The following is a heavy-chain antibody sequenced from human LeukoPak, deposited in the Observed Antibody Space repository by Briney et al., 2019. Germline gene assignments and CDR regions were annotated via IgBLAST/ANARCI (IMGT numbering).Heavy chain of an antibody. CDR2: IKSKTDGGTT. CDR1: GFTFSNAW. V-gene: IGHV3-15*01. J-gene: IGHJ4*02. CDR3: ARVVLGYDIAGVEYYFDY. Sequence: SGGSLRLSCAASGFTFSNAWMSWVRQAPGKGLEWVGRIKSKTDGGTTDYAAPVKGRFTVLRDDSKNTLYLQMNSLKTEDTAVYYCARVVLGYDIAGVEYYFDYWGQGTLVTVSS. D-gene: IGHD3-3*01.